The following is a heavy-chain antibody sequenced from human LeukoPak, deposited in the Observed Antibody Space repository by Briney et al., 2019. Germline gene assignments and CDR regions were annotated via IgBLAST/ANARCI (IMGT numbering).Heavy chain of an antibody. V-gene: IGHV3-21*06. CDR1: GLTFSNYS. CDR2: ISSSGSYI. J-gene: IGHJ4*02. CDR3: ARSPGILGTNYFDY. D-gene: IGHD1-26*01. Sequence: GGSLRLSCAASGLTFSNYSMNWVRQAPGKGLEWVSSISSSGSYIYYAGSVKGRFTISRDNAKNSLYLQMNSLRAEDTSVYYCARSPGILGTNYFDYWGQGTLVTVSS.